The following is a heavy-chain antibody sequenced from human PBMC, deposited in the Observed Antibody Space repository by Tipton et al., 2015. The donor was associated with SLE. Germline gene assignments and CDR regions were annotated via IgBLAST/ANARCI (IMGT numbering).Heavy chain of an antibody. CDR3: ARGLRADRSSHFDY. D-gene: IGHD3-22*01. Sequence: GSLRLSCTVSGDSINTHYWSWIRQSPGRGLEWIGYIHYTGVTDYNPSLRSRVTISADTSKNQFSLKLRSVTAADTAVYYCARGLRADRSSHFDYWGQGTLVTVSS. CDR1: GDSINTHY. J-gene: IGHJ4*02. CDR2: IHYTGVT. V-gene: IGHV4-59*11.